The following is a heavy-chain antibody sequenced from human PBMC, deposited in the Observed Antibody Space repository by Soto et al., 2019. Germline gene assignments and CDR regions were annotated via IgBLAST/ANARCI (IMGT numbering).Heavy chain of an antibody. D-gene: IGHD1-26*01. Sequence: ASVKFSCKASGYTFTGYYMHWVRQAPGQGLEWMGWINPNSGGTNYAQKFQGRVTMTRDTSISTAYMELSRLRSDDTAVYYCAREMGKLPNLYYYYYGMDVWGQGTTVTVSS. V-gene: IGHV1-2*02. J-gene: IGHJ6*02. CDR1: GYTFTGYY. CDR2: INPNSGGT. CDR3: AREMGKLPNLYYYYYGMDV.